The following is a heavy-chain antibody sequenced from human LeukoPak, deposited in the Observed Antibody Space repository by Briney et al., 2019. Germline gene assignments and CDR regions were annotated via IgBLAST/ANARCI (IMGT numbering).Heavy chain of an antibody. D-gene: IGHD3-22*01. CDR1: GGSISSYY. CDR3: ARKRGGYDSSGYYFSWFDP. Sequence: SETLSLTCTVSGGSISSYYWSWIRQPPGKGLEWIGYIYYSGCTNYNPSLKSRVTISVDTSKNQFSLKLSSVTAADTAVYYCARKRGGYDSSGYYFSWFDPWGQGTLVTVSS. J-gene: IGHJ5*02. CDR2: IYYSGCT. V-gene: IGHV4-59*01.